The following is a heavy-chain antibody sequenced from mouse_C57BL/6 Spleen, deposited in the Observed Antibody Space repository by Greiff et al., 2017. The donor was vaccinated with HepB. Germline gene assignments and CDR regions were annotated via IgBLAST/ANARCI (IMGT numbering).Heavy chain of an antibody. J-gene: IGHJ4*01. D-gene: IGHD2-4*01. CDR1: GYTFTDYY. V-gene: IGHV1-26*01. CDR3: ARGDDYDAGYAMDY. CDR2: INPNNGGT. Sequence: EVKLQQSGPELVKPGASVKISCKASGYTFTDYYMNWVKQSHGKSLEWIGDINPNNGGTSYNQKFKGKATLTVDKSSSTAYMELRSLTSEDSAVYYCARGDDYDAGYAMDYWGQGTSVTVSS.